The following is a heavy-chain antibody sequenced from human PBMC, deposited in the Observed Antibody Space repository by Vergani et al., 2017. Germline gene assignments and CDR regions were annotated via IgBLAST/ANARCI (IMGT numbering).Heavy chain of an antibody. CDR3: AKPRTYDSSGYELDY. Sequence: VQLVESGGGLVKPGGSLRLSCAASGFTFSSYAMSWVRQAPGQGLEWVSAISGSGGSTYYADSVKGRFTISRDNSKNTLYLQMNSLRAEDTAVYYCAKPRTYDSSGYELDYWGQGTLVTVSS. CDR1: GFTFSSYA. CDR2: ISGSGGST. D-gene: IGHD3-22*01. J-gene: IGHJ4*02. V-gene: IGHV3-23*04.